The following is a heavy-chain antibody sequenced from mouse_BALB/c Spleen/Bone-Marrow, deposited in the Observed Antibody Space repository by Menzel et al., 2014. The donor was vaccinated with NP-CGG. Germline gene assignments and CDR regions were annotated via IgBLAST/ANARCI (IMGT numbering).Heavy chain of an antibody. Sequence: VQLQQSGPGLVAPSQSLSITCTVSGFSLTVYGVNWVRQPPGKGLEWLGMIWGDGITDYNSAFKSRLSISKDDPKSXVLLKMNSLQTDDTAKYYCAREGIYCEYWRQGTTPTVSS. V-gene: IGHV2-6-7*01. CDR1: GFSLTVYG. CDR3: AREGIYCEY. J-gene: IGHJ2*01. CDR2: IWGDGIT.